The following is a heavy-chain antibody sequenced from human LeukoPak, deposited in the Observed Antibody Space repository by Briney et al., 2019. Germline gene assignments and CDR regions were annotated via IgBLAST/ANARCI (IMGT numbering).Heavy chain of an antibody. Sequence: TGGSLRLSCAASGFTFSSYSMNWVRQAPGKGLEWVSYISSSSSTIYYADSVKGRFTISRDNAKNSLYLQMNSLRAKDTAVYYCASGLRYFDWLLFGAFDIWGQGTMVTVSS. D-gene: IGHD3-9*01. J-gene: IGHJ3*02. CDR2: ISSSSSTI. V-gene: IGHV3-48*01. CDR1: GFTFSSYS. CDR3: ASGLRYFDWLLFGAFDI.